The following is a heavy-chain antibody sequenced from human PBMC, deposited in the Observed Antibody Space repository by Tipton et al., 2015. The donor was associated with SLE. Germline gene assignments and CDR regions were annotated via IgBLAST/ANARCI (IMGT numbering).Heavy chain of an antibody. CDR1: GGSISSHY. D-gene: IGHD5-18*01. Sequence: TPSLTCTVSGGSISSHYWGWIRQPPGKGLEWIGYIYYSGSTNYNPSLKSRVTISVDTSKNQFSLKLSSVTAADTAVYYCARGGYSYAFDYWGQGTLVTVSS. CDR2: IYYSGST. J-gene: IGHJ4*02. V-gene: IGHV4-59*11. CDR3: ARGGYSYAFDY.